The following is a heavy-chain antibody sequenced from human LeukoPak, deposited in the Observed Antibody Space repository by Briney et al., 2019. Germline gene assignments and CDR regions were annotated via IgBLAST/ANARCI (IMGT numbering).Heavy chain of an antibody. CDR1: GGAISSDAYY. CDR3: ARLDGAWGYFDY. Sequence: SETLSLTCTVSGGAISSDAYYWGWIRQPPKKGLEWIGTIYHSGSAYLNPSLMSRLTISVDTSKNQFSLNPSSVTAADTAVYYCARLDGAWGYFDYWGQGTLVTVSS. V-gene: IGHV4-39*01. J-gene: IGHJ4*02. CDR2: IYHSGSA. D-gene: IGHD3-16*01.